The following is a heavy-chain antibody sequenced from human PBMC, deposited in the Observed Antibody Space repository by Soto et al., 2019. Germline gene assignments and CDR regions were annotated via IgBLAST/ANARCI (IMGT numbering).Heavy chain of an antibody. CDR3: AKSLAQKYYYYYCMDV. Sequence: GGSLRLSCTASGFSFSTYAMSWVRQAPGKGLEWVSAISSSGGSTYYGDSAKGRFTISRDNSKNTLYLQMNSLGAEDTAVYYCAKSLAQKYYYYYCMDVWGQGTTVTVSS. J-gene: IGHJ6*02. V-gene: IGHV3-23*01. D-gene: IGHD3-16*01. CDR2: ISSSGGST. CDR1: GFSFSTYA.